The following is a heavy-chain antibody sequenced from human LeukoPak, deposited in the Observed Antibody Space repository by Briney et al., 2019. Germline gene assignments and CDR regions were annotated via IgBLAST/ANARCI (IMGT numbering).Heavy chain of an antibody. D-gene: IGHD6-13*01. J-gene: IGHJ4*02. CDR1: GFTFSSYW. CDR3: ATSSSWYADY. Sequence: GGSLRLSCAASGFTFSSYWIHWVRQAPGKGLVWVSHINSDGSSATYADSVKGRFTISRDNSKNTLYLQMRSLRAEDTAVYYCATSSSWYADYWGQGTLVTVSS. CDR2: INSDGSSA. V-gene: IGHV3-74*01.